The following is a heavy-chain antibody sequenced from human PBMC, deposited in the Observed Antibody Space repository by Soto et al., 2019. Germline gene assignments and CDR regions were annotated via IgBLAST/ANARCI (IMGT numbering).Heavy chain of an antibody. J-gene: IGHJ5*02. CDR3: AKIEMGWFAH. CDR2: ISGSGGHT. Sequence: GESLKISCTGSGFSFFSYAMSWVRQAPGKGLEWVSTISGSGGHTCYADSVKGRFVVSRDNDKNTVYLHMSSLTGEDTAVYFCAKIEMGWFAHWGQGTQVTVSS. CDR1: GFSFFSYA. D-gene: IGHD2-8*01. V-gene: IGHV3-23*01.